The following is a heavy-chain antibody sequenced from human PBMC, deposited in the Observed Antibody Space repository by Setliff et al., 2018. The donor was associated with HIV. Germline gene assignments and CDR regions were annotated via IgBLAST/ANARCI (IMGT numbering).Heavy chain of an antibody. V-gene: IGHV4-31*02. D-gene: IGHD3-3*01. J-gene: IGHJ6*03. CDR1: GGSISSGGYF. Sequence: SETLSLTCTVSGGSISSGGYFWSWIRQLPGKGLEWIGYIYYSGSTYYNPSLEGRLTMSIDPSQNHFSLNLTSVTAADTAVYYCARLTYVSRFLGWSPEYSFYHYYLDVWGKGATVTVSS. CDR3: ARLTYVSRFLGWSPEYSFYHYYLDV. CDR2: IYYSGST.